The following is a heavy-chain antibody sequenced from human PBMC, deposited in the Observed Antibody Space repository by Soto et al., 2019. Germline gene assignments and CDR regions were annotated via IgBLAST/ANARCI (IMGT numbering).Heavy chain of an antibody. CDR1: GFTFSNYA. V-gene: IGHV3-23*01. D-gene: IGHD3-22*01. J-gene: IGHJ5*02. Sequence: PGGSLRLSCAASGFTFSNYAMSWVRQAPGKGLEWVSTISGSGGSTYYADSVKGRFTISRDNSKNTLFLQMNSLRAEDTAVYDCAKEGHDSSDYYPNWFDPWGQGTLVTVSS. CDR3: AKEGHDSSDYYPNWFDP. CDR2: ISGSGGST.